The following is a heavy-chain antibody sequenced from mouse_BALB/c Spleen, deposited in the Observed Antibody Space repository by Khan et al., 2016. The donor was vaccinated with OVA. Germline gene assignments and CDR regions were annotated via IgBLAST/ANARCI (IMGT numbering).Heavy chain of an antibody. CDR3: ARTARIKY. D-gene: IGHD1-2*01. Sequence: VQLKESGPGLVKPSQSLSLTCTVTGYSITSGYGWNWIRQFPGNKLEWMGYISYSGSTNYNPSLKSRISITRDTSKNQFFLQLNSVTTEDTATYYCARTARIKYWGQGTTLTASS. V-gene: IGHV3-2*02. CDR1: GYSITSGYG. J-gene: IGHJ2*01. CDR2: ISYSGST.